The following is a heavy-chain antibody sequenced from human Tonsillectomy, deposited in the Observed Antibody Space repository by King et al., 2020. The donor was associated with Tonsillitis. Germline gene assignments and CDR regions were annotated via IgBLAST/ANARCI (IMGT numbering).Heavy chain of an antibody. D-gene: IGHD5-18*01. CDR3: ARLGYSYGYEGYYYYMDV. Sequence: QLQESGPGLVKPSQTLSLTCTVSGGSISSAVYYWSWIRQHPGKGLGWIGYIYYSGSTYYNPSLKSLVTISVDTSKNQFSLNLSSVTAADTAVYYCARLGYSYGYEGYYYYMDVWGKGPRSPSP. V-gene: IGHV4-31*01. CDR1: GGSISSAVYY. J-gene: IGHJ6*03. CDR2: IYYSGST.